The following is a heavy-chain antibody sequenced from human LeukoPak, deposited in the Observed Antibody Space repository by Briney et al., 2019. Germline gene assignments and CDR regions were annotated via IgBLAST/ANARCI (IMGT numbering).Heavy chain of an antibody. V-gene: IGHV3-23*01. CDR2: ISVTGTAT. CDR1: GFTFSNHA. J-gene: IGHJ5*02. D-gene: IGHD3-10*01. CDR3: AKDQRYGPGIYSPHH. Sequence: GGSLTLSRAASGFTFSNHALSWARQAPGEGLVWVSVISVTGTATYYADSVKGRFTISRDNSVNTVYLQMNSLRVEDTAVYYCAKDQRYGPGIYSPHHWGQGTLVTVSS.